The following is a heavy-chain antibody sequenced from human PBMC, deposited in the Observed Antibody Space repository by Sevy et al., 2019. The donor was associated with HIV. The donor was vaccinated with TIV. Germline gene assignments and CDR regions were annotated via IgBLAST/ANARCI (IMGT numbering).Heavy chain of an antibody. Sequence: GGSLRLSCAAXGFIFSTYGIHWVRQAPGKGLEWVAVISFDGSDKYYADSVRGRFTISRDNSKKTLYLQMNSLRVEDTXIYYGAKXQGGSYNYYGMDVWGQGTTVTVSS. CDR3: AKXQGGSYNYYGMDV. CDR1: GFIFSTYG. CDR2: ISFDGSDK. J-gene: IGHJ6*02. D-gene: IGHD1-26*01. V-gene: IGHV3-30*18.